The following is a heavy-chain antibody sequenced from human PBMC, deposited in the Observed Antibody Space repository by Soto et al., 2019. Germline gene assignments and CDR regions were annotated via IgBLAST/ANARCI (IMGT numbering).Heavy chain of an antibody. CDR2: ISWNSGSI. V-gene: IGHV3-9*01. J-gene: IGHJ6*03. CDR3: AKDLDGVQTEYYYYMDV. Sequence: GGSLRLSCAASGFTFDDYAMHWVRQAPGKGLEWVSGISWNSGSIGYADSVKGRFTISRDNAKNSLYLQMNSLRAEDTALYYCAKDLDGVQTEYYYYMDVWGKGTTVTVSS. CDR1: GFTFDDYA. D-gene: IGHD3-10*01.